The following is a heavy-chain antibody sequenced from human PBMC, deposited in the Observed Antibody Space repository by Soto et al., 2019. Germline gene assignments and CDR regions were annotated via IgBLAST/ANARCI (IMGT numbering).Heavy chain of an antibody. CDR1: GYTFTSYA. J-gene: IGHJ4*02. D-gene: IGHD6-6*01. V-gene: IGHV1-3*01. Sequence: QVQLVQSGAEVKKPGASVKVSCKASGYTFTSYAMHWVRQAPGQRLEWMGWINAGNGNTKYSQKFQGRVTITRDTSATTAYMELSSLTSEDTAVYYCPRVPVGPDAPVHYWGPGTLVTVSS. CDR2: INAGNGNT. CDR3: PRVPVGPDAPVHY.